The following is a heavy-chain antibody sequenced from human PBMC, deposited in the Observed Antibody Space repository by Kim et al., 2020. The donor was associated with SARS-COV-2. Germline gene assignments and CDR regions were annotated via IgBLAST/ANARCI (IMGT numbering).Heavy chain of an antibody. Sequence: ASVKVSCKASGYTFTGYYMHWVRQAPGQGLEWMGRINPNSGGTNYAQKFQGRVTMTRDTSISTAYMELSRLRSDDTAVYYCAREIRDIVVVVAARRAWFDPWGQGTLVTVSS. CDR3: AREIRDIVVVVAARRAWFDP. CDR1: GYTFTGYY. J-gene: IGHJ5*02. D-gene: IGHD2-15*01. CDR2: INPNSGGT. V-gene: IGHV1-2*06.